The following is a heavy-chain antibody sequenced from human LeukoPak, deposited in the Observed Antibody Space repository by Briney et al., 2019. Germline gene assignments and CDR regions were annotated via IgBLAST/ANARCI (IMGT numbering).Heavy chain of an antibody. D-gene: IGHD2-15*01. CDR3: ASQDPCSGGSCYPDY. CDR2: INPSGGST. CDR1: GYTFTSYY. Sequence: ASVKVSCKASGYTFTSYYMHWVRQAPGQGLEWMGIINPSGGSTSYAQEFQGRVTMTRDTSTSTVYMELSSLRSEDTAVYYCASQDPCSGGSCYPDYWGQGTLVTVSS. J-gene: IGHJ4*02. V-gene: IGHV1-46*01.